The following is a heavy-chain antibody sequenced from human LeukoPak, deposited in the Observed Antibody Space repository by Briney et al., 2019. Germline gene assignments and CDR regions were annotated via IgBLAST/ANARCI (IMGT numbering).Heavy chain of an antibody. D-gene: IGHD6-13*01. J-gene: IGHJ5*02. CDR2: INPSGGSR. CDR1: GDPSTSYY. Sequence: ASVKVSCKASGDPSTSYYMHWVRQAPGQGLEWMGIINPSGGSRSFAQRFQGRVTMTSDTSTSTVYMELSSLRSEDTAVYYCARAAAGRNWFDPWGQGTLVTVSS. CDR3: ARAAAGRNWFDP. V-gene: IGHV1-46*01.